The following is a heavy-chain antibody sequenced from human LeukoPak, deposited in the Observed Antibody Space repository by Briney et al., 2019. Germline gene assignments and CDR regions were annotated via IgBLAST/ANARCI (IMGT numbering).Heavy chain of an antibody. J-gene: IGHJ6*03. D-gene: IGHD2-2*01. CDR2: VDSRGNA. Sequence: SETLSLTCTVSGGSFTSEHWNWVRQTAGKGLEWIGRVDSRGNANYNPSLRSRVALSADTSKNQFSLRLNSVTAADTAVYYCARGLSTRSKYYYYYYMDVWGKGTAVTVSS. CDR3: ARGLSTRSKYYYYYYMDV. CDR1: GGSFTSEH. V-gene: IGHV4-4*07.